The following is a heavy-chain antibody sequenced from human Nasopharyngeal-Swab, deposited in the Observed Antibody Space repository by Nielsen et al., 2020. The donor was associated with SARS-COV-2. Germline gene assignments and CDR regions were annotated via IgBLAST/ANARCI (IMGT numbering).Heavy chain of an antibody. CDR3: ARGYYDSSGYYYPFDY. D-gene: IGHD3-22*01. V-gene: IGHV4-34*01. CDR1: GGSISGYY. Sequence: SETLSLTCTVSGGSISGYYWSWIRQPPGKGLEWIGEINHSGSTNYNPSLKSRVTISVDTSKNQFSLKLSSVTAADTAVYYCARGYYDSSGYYYPFDYWGQGTLVTVSS. CDR2: INHSGST. J-gene: IGHJ4*02.